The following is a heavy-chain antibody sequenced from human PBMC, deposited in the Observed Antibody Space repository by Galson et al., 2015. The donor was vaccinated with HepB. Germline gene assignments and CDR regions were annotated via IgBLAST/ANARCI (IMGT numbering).Heavy chain of an antibody. CDR3: ARGPIMDV. V-gene: IGHV3-33*01. Sequence: SLRLSCAASGVAFRNFGMHWVRQAPGKGLEWVAVIWYDDGSQKYYADSVKGRFTISRDNSKNTLYLQMNSLIAADTAVFYCARGPIMDVWGQGTTVTVSS. J-gene: IGHJ6*02. CDR1: GVAFRNFG. CDR2: IWYDDGSQK.